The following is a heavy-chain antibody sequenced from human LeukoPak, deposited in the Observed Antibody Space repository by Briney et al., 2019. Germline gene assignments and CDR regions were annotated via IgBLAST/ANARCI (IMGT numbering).Heavy chain of an antibody. J-gene: IGHJ4*02. Sequence: GGSLRLSCAASGFTFSSHGMYWVRQAPGKGLEWVSSITSSGSYIYYADSVKGRFTISRGNAKNSLYLQMNSLRAEDTALYYCARRYAVYGDYTRDHSIDYWGQGTLVTVSS. CDR1: GFTFSSHG. D-gene: IGHD4-17*01. CDR3: ARRYAVYGDYTRDHSIDY. V-gene: IGHV3-21*01. CDR2: ITSSGSYI.